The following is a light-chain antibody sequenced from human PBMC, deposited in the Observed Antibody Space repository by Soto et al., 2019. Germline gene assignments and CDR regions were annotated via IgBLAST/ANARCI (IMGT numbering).Light chain of an antibody. CDR2: KAS. Sequence: DIQMTQSPSTLSASIGDRVTITCRASQSLNSWLAWYQQKPGKAPKLLIYKASNLESGVPSRFSGSGSGTEFTLTISSLQPDDYATYYCQQYIDYFTFRGGTKVDIK. CDR3: QQYIDYFT. V-gene: IGKV1-5*03. CDR1: QSLNSW. J-gene: IGKJ4*01.